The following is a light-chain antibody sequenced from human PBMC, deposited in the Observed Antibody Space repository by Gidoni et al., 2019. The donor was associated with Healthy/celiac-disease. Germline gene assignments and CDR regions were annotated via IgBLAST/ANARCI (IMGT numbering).Light chain of an antibody. J-gene: IGKJ1*01. Sequence: EVVLTQSPLSLPVTLGQPASISCRSSQSLLYSDGNTYLNWFHQRPGQSPWRLIYGVSNRDSGAPDRFTGSGSGSDFTLKISRVEADDVGIYYCMQGTHWPPTFGQGTRVEIK. CDR1: QSLLYSDGNTY. CDR2: GVS. CDR3: MQGTHWPPT. V-gene: IGKV2-30*01.